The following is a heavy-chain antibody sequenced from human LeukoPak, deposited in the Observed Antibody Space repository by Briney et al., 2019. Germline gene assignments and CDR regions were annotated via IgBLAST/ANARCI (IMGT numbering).Heavy chain of an antibody. CDR3: ARDIGDIVVVPAAVNDAFDI. D-gene: IGHD2-2*01. V-gene: IGHV1-69*05. CDR1: GGTFSSYA. J-gene: IGHJ3*02. CDR2: IIPIFGTA. Sequence: RASVKVSCKASGGTFSSYAISWVRQAPGQGLEWMGRIIPIFGTANYAQKFQGRVTITTDESTSTAYMELRSLRSDDTAVYYCARDIGDIVVVPAAVNDAFDIWGQGTMVTVSS.